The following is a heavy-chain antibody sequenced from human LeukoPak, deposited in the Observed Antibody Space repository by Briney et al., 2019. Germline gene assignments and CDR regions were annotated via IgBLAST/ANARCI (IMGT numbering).Heavy chain of an antibody. V-gene: IGHV3-23*01. D-gene: IGHD3-3*01. Sequence: GGSLRLSCAASGFTVSSYAMSWVRQAPGKGLEWVSAISDGSGSTYYADSVKGRFTVSRDNSKNTLYLQMNSLRAEDTAVYYCAKGGLSSSFWSDDYSYMDVWGRGTTVTVSS. CDR1: GFTVSSYA. CDR3: AKGGLSSSFWSDDYSYMDV. J-gene: IGHJ6*03. CDR2: ISDGSGST.